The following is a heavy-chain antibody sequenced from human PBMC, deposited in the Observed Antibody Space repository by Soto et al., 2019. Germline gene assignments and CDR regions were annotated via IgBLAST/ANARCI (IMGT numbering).Heavy chain of an antibody. CDR2: INWNGGST. Sequence: GGSLRLSCAASGFTFDDYGMSWVRQAPGKGLEWVSGINWNGGSTGYADSVKGRFTISRDNAKNSLYLQMNSLRAEDTALYHCARKNYGSGRYYYYMDVWGKGTTVTVSS. D-gene: IGHD3-10*01. J-gene: IGHJ6*03. CDR1: GFTFDDYG. V-gene: IGHV3-20*01. CDR3: ARKNYGSGRYYYYMDV.